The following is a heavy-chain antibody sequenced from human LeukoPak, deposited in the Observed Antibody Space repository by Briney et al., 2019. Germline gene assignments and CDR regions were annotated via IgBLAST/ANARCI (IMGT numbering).Heavy chain of an antibody. D-gene: IGHD2-2*01. J-gene: IGHJ5*02. Sequence: SETLSLTCTVSGGSISSYYWSWIRQPAGKGLEWIGRIYTSGSTNYNPSLKSRVTMSVDTSKNQFSLKLSSVTAADTAVYYCARGRWGIVVVPAARYNWFDPWGQGTLVTVSS. CDR2: IYTSGST. V-gene: IGHV4-4*07. CDR3: ARGRWGIVVVPAARYNWFDP. CDR1: GGSISSYY.